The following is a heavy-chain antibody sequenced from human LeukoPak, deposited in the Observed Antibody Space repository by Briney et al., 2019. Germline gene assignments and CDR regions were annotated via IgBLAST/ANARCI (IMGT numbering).Heavy chain of an antibody. CDR2: IYHSGST. CDR1: GYSISSGYY. Sequence: SETLSLTCTVSGYSISSGYYWGWIRPTPGEGLDWIGSIYHSGSTYYNPSLKSRVTISVDTSKNQFSLMVSSVTAADTAVYYCARDVASGSYPDYWGQGTLVTVSS. V-gene: IGHV4-38-2*02. CDR3: ARDVASGSYPDY. D-gene: IGHD1-26*01. J-gene: IGHJ4*02.